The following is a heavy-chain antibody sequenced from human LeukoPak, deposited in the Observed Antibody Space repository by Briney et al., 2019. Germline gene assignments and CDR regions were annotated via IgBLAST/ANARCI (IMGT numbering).Heavy chain of an antibody. Sequence: ASVKVSCKASAYTFTDYYIHWVRQAPGQGLEWMGIINPSGGSTSYAQKFQGRVTVTRDMSTSTVYMELSSLRSEDTAVYYCASYLSGWPMKYWGQGTLVTVSS. CDR1: AYTFTDYY. D-gene: IGHD6-19*01. J-gene: IGHJ4*02. CDR3: ASYLSGWPMKY. V-gene: IGHV1-46*01. CDR2: INPSGGST.